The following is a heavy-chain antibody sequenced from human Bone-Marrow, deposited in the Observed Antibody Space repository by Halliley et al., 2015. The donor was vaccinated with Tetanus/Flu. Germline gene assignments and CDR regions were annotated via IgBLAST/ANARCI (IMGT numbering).Heavy chain of an antibody. V-gene: IGHV3-53*01. CDR3: ARGFRSGYSNYWYFDL. CDR2: SYSSGTP. Sequence: ISYSSGTPQYSDSVKGRFTISRDNAKDTVYLQRNSLRAEDTAVYYGARGFRSGYSNYWYFDLWGRGTLVTVSS. J-gene: IGHJ2*01. D-gene: IGHD3-22*01.